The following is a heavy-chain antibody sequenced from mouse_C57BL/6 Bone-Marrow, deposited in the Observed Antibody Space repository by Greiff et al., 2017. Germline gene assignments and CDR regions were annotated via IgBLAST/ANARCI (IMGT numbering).Heavy chain of an antibody. CDR3: ARRSGSSYDWYFDV. J-gene: IGHJ1*03. Sequence: QVQLQQPGAELVRPGSSVKLSCKASGYTFTSYWMDWVKQRPGQGLEWIGNIYPSDSETHYNQKFKDKATLTVDKSSSTAYMQLSSLTSEDSAVYYCARRSGSSYDWYFDVWGTGTTVTVSS. V-gene: IGHV1-61*01. CDR1: GYTFTSYW. D-gene: IGHD1-1*01. CDR2: IYPSDSET.